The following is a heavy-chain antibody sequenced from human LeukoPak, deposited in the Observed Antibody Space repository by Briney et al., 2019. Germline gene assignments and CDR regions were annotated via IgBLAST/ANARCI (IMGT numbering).Heavy chain of an antibody. CDR3: ARAWHGEWELRHRYFGY. Sequence: SETLSLTCTVSGGSISSGGYYWSWIRQHPGKGLEWIGYIYYSGSTYYNPSLKSRVTISVDTSKNQSSLKLSSVTAADTAVYYCARAWHGEWELRHRYFGYWGQGTLVTVSS. CDR2: IYYSGST. V-gene: IGHV4-31*03. CDR1: GGSISSGGYY. D-gene: IGHD1-26*01. J-gene: IGHJ4*02.